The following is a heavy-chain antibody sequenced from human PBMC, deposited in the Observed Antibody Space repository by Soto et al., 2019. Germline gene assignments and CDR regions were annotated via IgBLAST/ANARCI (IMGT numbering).Heavy chain of an antibody. J-gene: IGHJ4*02. CDR1: GGSISSYY. Sequence: PSETLSLTCTVSGGSISSYYWSWIRQPPGKGLEWLGYIYYSGSTNDNPSLKSRVTISVDTSKNQFSLKLSSVTAADTAVYYCAGLTVTTGHFDYWGQGTLVTVSS. CDR2: IYYSGST. D-gene: IGHD4-17*01. CDR3: AGLTVTTGHFDY. V-gene: IGHV4-59*01.